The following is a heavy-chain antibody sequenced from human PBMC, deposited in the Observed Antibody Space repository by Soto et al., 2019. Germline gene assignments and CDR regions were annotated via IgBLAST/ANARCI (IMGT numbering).Heavy chain of an antibody. CDR3: ARYKSNYYYGMDV. CDR2: IYYSGIT. J-gene: IGHJ6*02. CDR1: GGSISSYY. Sequence: SETLSLTCTVSGGSISSYYLSWIRQPPGKGLEWIGYIYYSGITNYNPSLKSRVTISVDTSKNQFSLKLSSVTAADTAVYYCARYKSNYYYGMDVWGQGTTVTVSS. V-gene: IGHV4-59*01. D-gene: IGHD1-20*01.